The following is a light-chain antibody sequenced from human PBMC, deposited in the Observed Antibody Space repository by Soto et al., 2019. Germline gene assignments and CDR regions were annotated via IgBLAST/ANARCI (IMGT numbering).Light chain of an antibody. V-gene: IGKV3-20*01. CDR2: GAS. Sequence: EIVLTQSPGTLSLSPGERATLPCRGSQSISNSYLAWYQQKPGQAPRLLMYGASNRATGIPDRFSGSGSGTDFTLTISRLEPEDFAVYYCLQYGTSLYTFGLGTKLEIK. CDR1: QSISNSY. J-gene: IGKJ2*01. CDR3: LQYGTSLYT.